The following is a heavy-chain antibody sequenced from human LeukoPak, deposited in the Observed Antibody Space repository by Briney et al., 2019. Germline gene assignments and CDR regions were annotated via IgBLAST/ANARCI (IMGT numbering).Heavy chain of an antibody. CDR1: GGSISSGGYS. V-gene: IGHV4-30-2*01. Sequence: SETLSLTCAVSGGSISSGGYSWSWIRQPPGKGLEWIGYVYHSGSTYYNPSLKSRVTISVDRSKNQFSLKLSSVTAADTAVYYCARAFQYYYGSGSYYFDYWGQGTLVTVSS. CDR2: VYHSGST. CDR3: ARAFQYYYGSGSYYFDY. D-gene: IGHD3-10*01. J-gene: IGHJ4*02.